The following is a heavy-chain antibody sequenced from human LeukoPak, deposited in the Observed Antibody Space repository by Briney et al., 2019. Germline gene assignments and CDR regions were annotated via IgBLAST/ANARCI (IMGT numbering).Heavy chain of an antibody. CDR2: LSGSGITT. CDR3: AKGIYSSGWSYFDY. D-gene: IGHD6-19*01. CDR1: GFTFSNST. V-gene: IGHV3-23*01. Sequence: GRSLRLSCAASGFTFSNSTMSWVRPAPGKGLEWVPTLSGSGITTYYADSVKGRFTSSRDNSKNTLYLQMNSLRAEDTAVYYCAKGIYSSGWSYFDYWGHGTLVTVSS. J-gene: IGHJ4*01.